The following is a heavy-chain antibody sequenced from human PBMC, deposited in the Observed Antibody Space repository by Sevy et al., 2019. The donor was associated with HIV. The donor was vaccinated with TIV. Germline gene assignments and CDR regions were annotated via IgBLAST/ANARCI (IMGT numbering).Heavy chain of an antibody. J-gene: IGHJ4*02. V-gene: IGHV3-7*01. D-gene: IGHD1-7*01. CDR2: IKQDAGQK. CDR1: GFTFSKYW. Sequence: GGSLKLSCAASGFTFSKYWMGWVRQAPGKGLEWVANIKQDAGQKYYVDSVKGRFTISRDNAKNSRYLQMNSLRVEDTAVYFCARDDGNYYFHYWGQGTLVTVSS. CDR3: ARDDGNYYFHY.